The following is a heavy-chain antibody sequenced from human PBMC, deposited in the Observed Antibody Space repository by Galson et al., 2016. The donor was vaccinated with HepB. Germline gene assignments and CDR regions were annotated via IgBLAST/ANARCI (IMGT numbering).Heavy chain of an antibody. CDR2: TRNKVNSYTT. CDR3: ARDNWNVAYGMDV. J-gene: IGHJ6*02. D-gene: IGHD1-20*01. Sequence: SLRLSCAASGFTFSDYYMDWVRQAPGTGLEWVGRTRNKVNSYTTEYAASVKGRFTISRDHSKNSLYLQMNSLKTEETAVYYCARDNWNVAYGMDVWGQGTTVTVSS. V-gene: IGHV3-72*01. CDR1: GFTFSDYY.